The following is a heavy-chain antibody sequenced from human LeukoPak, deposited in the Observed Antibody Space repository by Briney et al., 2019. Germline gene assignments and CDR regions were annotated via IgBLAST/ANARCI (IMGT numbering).Heavy chain of an antibody. CDR2: IYPGDSDT. Sequence: GESLQNSCKGSGYSFTSYWIGWVRQMPGKGLEWMGIIYPGDSDTRYSPSFQGQVTISADKSISTASLQWSSLKASDTAMYYCASSYDSSGYYYVDDAFDIWGQGTMVTVSS. D-gene: IGHD3-22*01. V-gene: IGHV5-51*01. CDR1: GYSFTSYW. CDR3: ASSYDSSGYYYVDDAFDI. J-gene: IGHJ3*02.